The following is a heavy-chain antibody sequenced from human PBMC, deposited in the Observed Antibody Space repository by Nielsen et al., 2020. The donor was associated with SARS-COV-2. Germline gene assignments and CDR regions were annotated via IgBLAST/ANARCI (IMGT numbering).Heavy chain of an antibody. D-gene: IGHD3-16*01. Sequence: GSLRLSCTVSGGSISSSSYYWGWIRQPPGKGLEWIGSIYYSGSTYYNPSLKSRVTISVDTSKNQFSLKLSSVTAADTAVYYCARDDYEGVGYWGQGTLVTVSS. J-gene: IGHJ4*02. V-gene: IGHV4-39*07. CDR3: ARDDYEGVGY. CDR2: IYYSGST. CDR1: GGSISSSSYY.